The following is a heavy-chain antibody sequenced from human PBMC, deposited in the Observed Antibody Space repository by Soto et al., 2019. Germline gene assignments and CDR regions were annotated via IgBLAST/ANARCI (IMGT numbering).Heavy chain of an antibody. V-gene: IGHV1-18*01. Sequence: ASVKGSCKASGYSFTSYGVSWVRQAPGQGLEWMGWISAYNGNTNYAQKLQGRVTMTTDTSTSTAYMELSSLRSEDTALYYCTIGSWSGEVFDIWGQGTMVTVSS. CDR2: ISAYNGNT. D-gene: IGHD2-21*01. CDR3: TIGSWSGEVFDI. CDR1: GYSFTSYG. J-gene: IGHJ3*02.